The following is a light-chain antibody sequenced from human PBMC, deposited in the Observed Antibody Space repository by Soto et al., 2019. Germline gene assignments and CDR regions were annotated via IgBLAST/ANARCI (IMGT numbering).Light chain of an antibody. CDR2: DTS. J-gene: IGKJ5*01. V-gene: IGKV3-20*01. Sequence: GLTQSKGTLSLAPVDRATLSCRASQSLTNSFIAWYQQKPGQAPRLLIYDTSSRASGIPDRFSGSGSGTDFTLTISRLETEDFAVFYCQQYDTSEITFGQGTRLEIK. CDR1: QSLTNSF. CDR3: QQYDTSEIT.